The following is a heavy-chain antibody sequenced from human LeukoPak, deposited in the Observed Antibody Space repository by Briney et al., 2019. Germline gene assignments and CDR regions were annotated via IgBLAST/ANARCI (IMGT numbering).Heavy chain of an antibody. CDR3: ARNTMVRGVTYYYYGMDV. Sequence: ASVKVSCTASGYTFTSYGISWVRQAPGQGLEWMGWISAYNGNTNYAQKLQGRVTMTTGTSTSTAYMELRSLRSDDTAVYYCARNTMVRGVTYYYYGMDVWGQGTTVTVSS. D-gene: IGHD3-10*01. V-gene: IGHV1-18*01. CDR1: GYTFTSYG. CDR2: ISAYNGNT. J-gene: IGHJ6*02.